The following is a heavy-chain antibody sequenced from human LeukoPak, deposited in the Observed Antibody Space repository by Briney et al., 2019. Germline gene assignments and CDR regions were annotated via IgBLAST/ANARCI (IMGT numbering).Heavy chain of an antibody. CDR1: GGSISSGGYY. J-gene: IGHJ6*02. CDR2: TYYSGST. CDR3: VSGRYGHSNYDPNYYYGMDV. D-gene: IGHD4-11*01. V-gene: IGHV4-61*08. Sequence: PSETLSLTCTVSGGSISSGGYYWSWIRQPPGKGLEWIGYTYYSGSTNYNPSLKSRVTISVDTSKNQFSLKLSSVTAADTAVYYCVSGRYGHSNYDPNYYYGMDVWGQGTTVTVSS.